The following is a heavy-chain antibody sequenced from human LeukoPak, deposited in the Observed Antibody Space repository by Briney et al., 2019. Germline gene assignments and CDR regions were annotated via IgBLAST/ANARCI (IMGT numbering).Heavy chain of an antibody. V-gene: IGHV3-23*01. CDR2: IFGSGGSA. J-gene: IGHJ4*02. Sequence: GGSLRLSCEASGFTFGSYAMYWVRQAPGKGLEWVAGIFGSGGSAHYADSAKGRFTISRDNSKNTVYLQINSLRAEDTAVYYCGKTTTGYSSGQKPAWPVDYWGQGALVTVSS. CDR3: GKTTTGYSSGQKPAWPVDY. CDR1: GFTFGSYA. D-gene: IGHD6-19*01.